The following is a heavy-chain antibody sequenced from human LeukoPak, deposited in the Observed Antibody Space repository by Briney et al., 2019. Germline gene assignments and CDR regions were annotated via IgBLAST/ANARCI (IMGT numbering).Heavy chain of an antibody. CDR2: IYTSGST. Sequence: SQTLSLTCTVSGGSISSGSYYWSWIRQPAGKGLEWIGRIYTSGSTNYNPSLKSRATISVDTSKNQFSLKLSSVTAADTAVYYCARGGRFLEWYYYYGMDVWGQGTTVTVSS. V-gene: IGHV4-61*02. D-gene: IGHD3-3*01. CDR3: ARGGRFLEWYYYYGMDV. CDR1: GGSISSGSYY. J-gene: IGHJ6*02.